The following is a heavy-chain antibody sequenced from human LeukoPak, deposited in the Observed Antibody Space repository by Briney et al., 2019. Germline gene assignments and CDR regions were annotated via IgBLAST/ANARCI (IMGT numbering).Heavy chain of an antibody. D-gene: IGHD2-2*01. J-gene: IGHJ4*02. CDR1: GFTFSNYW. Sequence: GGSLRLSCAASGFTFSNYWMSWVRQAPGKGLEWVANIKQDGSEKHYVDSVKGRFTISRDNSKNTLYLQMNSLRAEDTAVYYCARWGSTSCYDYWGQGTLVTVSS. CDR2: IKQDGSEK. CDR3: ARWGSTSCYDY. V-gene: IGHV3-7*01.